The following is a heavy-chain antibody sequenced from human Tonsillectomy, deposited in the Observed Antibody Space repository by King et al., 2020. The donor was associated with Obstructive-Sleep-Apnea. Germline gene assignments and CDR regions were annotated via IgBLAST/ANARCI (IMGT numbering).Heavy chain of an antibody. Sequence: QLQESGPGLVKPSQTLSLTCTVSGGSISSGGYYWSWIRQHPGKGLEWIGYIYYSGSTYYNPSLKSRVTISVDTSKNQFSLKLSSVTAADTAVYYCARLLWFGELSGYYGMDVWGQGTTVTVSS. D-gene: IGHD3-10*01. V-gene: IGHV4-31*03. CDR1: GGSISSGGYY. CDR2: IYYSGST. CDR3: ARLLWFGELSGYYGMDV. J-gene: IGHJ6*02.